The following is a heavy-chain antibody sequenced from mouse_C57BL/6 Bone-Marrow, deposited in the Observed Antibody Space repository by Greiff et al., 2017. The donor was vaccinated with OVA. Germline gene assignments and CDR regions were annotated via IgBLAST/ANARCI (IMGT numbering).Heavy chain of an antibody. CDR2: IDPETGGT. D-gene: IGHD4-1*01. V-gene: IGHV1-15*01. CDR3: TRGPLSWVSFAY. J-gene: IGHJ3*01. Sequence: VKLMESGAELVRPGASVTLSCKASGYTFTDYEMHWVKQTPVHGLEWIGAIDPETGGTAYNQKFKGKAILTADKSSSTAYMELRSLTSEDSAVYYCTRGPLSWVSFAYWGQGTLVTVSA. CDR1: GYTFTDYE.